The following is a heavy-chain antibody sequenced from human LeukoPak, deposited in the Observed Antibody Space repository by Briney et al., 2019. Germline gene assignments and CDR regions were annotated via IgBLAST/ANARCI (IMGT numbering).Heavy chain of an antibody. CDR2: INPSGGST. V-gene: IGHV1-46*01. J-gene: IGHJ6*02. Sequence: ASVKVSCKAFGYTFTSYYMHWVRQAPGQGREWMGIINPSGGSTSYARKFQGRVTMTRDTSTSTVYMELSSLSSEDTAVYYCARGQGVVVSGATDRGYYYSMDVWGQGTTVTVSS. CDR3: ARGQGVVVSGATDRGYYYSMDV. CDR1: GYTFTSYY. D-gene: IGHD2-2*01.